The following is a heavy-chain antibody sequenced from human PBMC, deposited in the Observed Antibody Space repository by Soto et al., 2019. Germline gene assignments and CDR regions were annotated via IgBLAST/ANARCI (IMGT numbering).Heavy chain of an antibody. D-gene: IGHD2-2*01. J-gene: IGHJ4*02. Sequence: QVHLVQSGGEVKKPGASAKVSCKASGYTFITYGFAWVRQAPGQGLEWMGWISANTADTKYPQKLQGRVTLTTDPSTATAFMELRSLRSDDTAVYYCAKTRGDYLDYWGQGTLVTVAS. CDR1: GYTFITYG. V-gene: IGHV1-18*01. CDR3: AKTRGDYLDY. CDR2: ISANTADT.